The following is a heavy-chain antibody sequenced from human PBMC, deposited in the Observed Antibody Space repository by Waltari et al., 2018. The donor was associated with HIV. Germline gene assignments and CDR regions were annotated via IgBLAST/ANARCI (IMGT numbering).Heavy chain of an antibody. V-gene: IGHV3-15*01. J-gene: IGHJ4*02. CDR1: GVDLSHAW. Sequence: EVRLVESGGGLVKPGGSHICSCKASGVDLSHAWMSWVRQAPGKGLEWLGRIKRKIDGGTADYTQSVQGRFSISRDDSTNTLYLEMNRLKSEDTAVYYCTTDKSWSPDYWGQGTLVTVSS. CDR2: IKRKIDGGTA. CDR3: TTDKSWSPDY.